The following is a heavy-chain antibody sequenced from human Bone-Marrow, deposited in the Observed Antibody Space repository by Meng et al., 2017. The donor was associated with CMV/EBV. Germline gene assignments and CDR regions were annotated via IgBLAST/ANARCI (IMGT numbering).Heavy chain of an antibody. Sequence: QVQRQESGPGLVKPSQTLSLTCTVSGGSISSGDYYWSWIRQPPGKGLEWIGYIYYSGSTYYNPSLKSRVTISVDTSKNQFSLKLSSVTAADTTVYYCARDMGSSGYYGNNWFDPWGQGTLVTVSS. V-gene: IGHV4-30-4*08. CDR2: IYYSGST. CDR1: GGSISSGDYY. J-gene: IGHJ5*02. D-gene: IGHD3-22*01. CDR3: ARDMGSSGYYGNNWFDP.